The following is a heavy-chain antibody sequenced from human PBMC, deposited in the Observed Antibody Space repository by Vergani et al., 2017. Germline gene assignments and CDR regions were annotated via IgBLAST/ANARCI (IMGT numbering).Heavy chain of an antibody. Sequence: VQLVESGGGVVQPGTSLRLSCAASGFIFKNHGMQWVRQAPGKGLEWIGRIRSKNDGGTADYAAPLKGRFTISRDDSKDSAFLLVNNLKTEDTAVYFCYTDYQDYWGQGTLVTVSS. CDR1: GFIFKNHG. V-gene: IGHV3-15*01. CDR2: IRSKNDGGTA. D-gene: IGHD4-11*01. CDR3: YTDYQDY. J-gene: IGHJ4*02.